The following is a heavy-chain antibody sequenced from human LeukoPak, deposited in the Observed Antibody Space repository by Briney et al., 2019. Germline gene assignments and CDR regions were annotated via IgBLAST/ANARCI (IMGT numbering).Heavy chain of an antibody. CDR1: GFTFRSYT. Sequence: GGSLRLSCAASGFTFRSYTMSWVRQAPGKGLEWVSIISGSGINTYYADSVKGRFTISRDNSKNTLYLQMNSLRADDTALYYCAKGAVAVVAMNWFDPWGQGTLVTVSS. D-gene: IGHD2-15*01. CDR3: AKGAVAVVAMNWFDP. CDR2: ISGSGINT. V-gene: IGHV3-23*01. J-gene: IGHJ5*02.